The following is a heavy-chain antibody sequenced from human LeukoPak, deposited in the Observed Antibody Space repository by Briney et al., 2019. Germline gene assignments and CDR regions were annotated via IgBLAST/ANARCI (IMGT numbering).Heavy chain of an antibody. CDR1: GVSVSSDGYY. CDR3: ARKPNYYGLDV. V-gene: IGHV4-61*08. CDR2: FYYRGNT. Sequence: SETLSLTCTVPGVSVSSDGYYWSWIRQPPGKTLEWIGHFYYRGNTDYNPSLNSRVTISVDTSRNQFSLKLNSVTAADTAMYHCARKPNYYGLDVWGQGTTVTVSS. J-gene: IGHJ6*02.